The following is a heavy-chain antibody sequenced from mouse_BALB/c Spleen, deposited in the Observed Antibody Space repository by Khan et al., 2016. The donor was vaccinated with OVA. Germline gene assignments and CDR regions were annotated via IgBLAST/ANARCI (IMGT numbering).Heavy chain of an antibody. J-gene: IGHJ4*01. Sequence: QIQLVQSGPELKKPGETVRISCKASGYTFTTAGMQWVQKMPGKGLKWIGWINTHSGVPKYAEDFKGRFVFSLETSASTAYLQITTLQNEDTATYFGARGGAAFYRNDGGAMDYWGQGTSVTVAS. CDR3: ARGGAAFYRNDGGAMDY. CDR2: INTHSGVP. D-gene: IGHD2-14*01. CDR1: GYTFTTAG. V-gene: IGHV9-4*02.